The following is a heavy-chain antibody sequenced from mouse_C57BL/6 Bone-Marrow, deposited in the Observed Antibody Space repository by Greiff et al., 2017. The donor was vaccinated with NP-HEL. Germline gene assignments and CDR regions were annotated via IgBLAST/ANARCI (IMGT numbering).Heavy chain of an antibody. Sequence: VQGVESGAELVRPGASVTLSCKASGYTFTDYEMHWVKQTPVHGLEWIGAIDPETGGTAYNQKFKGKAILTADKSSSTAYMELRSLTSEDSAVYYCTRRGLVPRMDYWGQGTSVTVSS. D-gene: IGHD2-3*01. V-gene: IGHV1-15*01. CDR2: IDPETGGT. J-gene: IGHJ4*01. CDR1: GYTFTDYE. CDR3: TRRGLVPRMDY.